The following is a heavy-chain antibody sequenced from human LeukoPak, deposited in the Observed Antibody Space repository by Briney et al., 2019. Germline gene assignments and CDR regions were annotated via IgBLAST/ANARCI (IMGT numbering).Heavy chain of an antibody. J-gene: IGHJ4*02. CDR3: ARSGVAATPRTSDC. Sequence: GGSLRLSCAASGFPLTNYAISWVRRAPGKGLEWVSAISASGSTYYADSVKGHFTISRDNSRNTLYLQMNSLRAEDTAVYYCARSGVAATPRTSDCWGQGTLVTVSP. V-gene: IGHV3-23*01. D-gene: IGHD2-15*01. CDR1: GFPLTNYA. CDR2: ISASGST.